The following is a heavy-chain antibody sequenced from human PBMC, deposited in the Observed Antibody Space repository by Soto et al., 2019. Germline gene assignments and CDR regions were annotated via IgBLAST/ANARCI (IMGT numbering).Heavy chain of an antibody. CDR2: IYYSGST. Sequence: QVQLQESGPGLVKPSQTLSLTCTVSGGSISSCGYYWSWIRQHPGKCLEWIGYIYYSGSTYYNPSLKSRVTISVDTSKNQYSLKLSSVTAADTAVYYCARGGYDFWSGYLSDYYYYGMDVWGQGTTVTVSS. V-gene: IGHV4-31*03. CDR1: GGSISSCGYY. D-gene: IGHD3-3*01. J-gene: IGHJ6*02. CDR3: ARGGYDFWSGYLSDYYYYGMDV.